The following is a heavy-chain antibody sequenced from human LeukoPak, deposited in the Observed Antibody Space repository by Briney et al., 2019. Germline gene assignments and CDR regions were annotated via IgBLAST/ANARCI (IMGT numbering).Heavy chain of an antibody. Sequence: ASVKVSCKASGGTFSSYAISWVRQAPGQELEWMGRIIPILGIANYAQKFQGRVTITADKSKNTAFMEVSSLRSEDTGVYFCWGDPSGFGGNLYYYCMDVWGQGTTVTVSS. CDR1: GGTFSSYA. V-gene: IGHV1-69*04. CDR2: IIPILGIA. CDR3: WGDPSGFGGNLYYYCMDV. J-gene: IGHJ6*02. D-gene: IGHD4-23*01.